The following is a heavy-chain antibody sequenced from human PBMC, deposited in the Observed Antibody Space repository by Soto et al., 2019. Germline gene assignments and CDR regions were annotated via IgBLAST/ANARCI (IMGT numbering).Heavy chain of an antibody. CDR1: GFTFSSYA. V-gene: IGHV3-23*01. J-gene: IGHJ5*02. D-gene: IGHD6-13*01. CDR2: ISGSGGST. CDR3: AKVIAEAGTGYWFDP. Sequence: EVQLLESGGGLVQPGGSLRLSCAASGFTFSSYAMSWVRQAPGKGLEWVSAISGSGGSTYYADSVKGRFTISRDNSKNTLYLKMNSLRAEDTAGYYCAKVIAEAGTGYWFDPWGQGTLVTVSS.